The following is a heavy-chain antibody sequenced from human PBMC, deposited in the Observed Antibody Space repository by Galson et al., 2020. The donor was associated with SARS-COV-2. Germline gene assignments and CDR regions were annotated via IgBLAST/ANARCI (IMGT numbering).Heavy chain of an antibody. Sequence: GGSLRLSCAASGLSVSSLYMSWVRQAPGKGLEWVSILYSGGSTYYADSVKGRFTIPRDNSKNTLFLQMNSLRVEDTAVYYCARDRRSDFWSGFSGKYGMDVWGQGTTVTVSS. CDR1: GLSVSSLY. J-gene: IGHJ6*02. CDR3: ARDRRSDFWSGFSGKYGMDV. D-gene: IGHD3-3*01. CDR2: LYSGGST. V-gene: IGHV3-53*01.